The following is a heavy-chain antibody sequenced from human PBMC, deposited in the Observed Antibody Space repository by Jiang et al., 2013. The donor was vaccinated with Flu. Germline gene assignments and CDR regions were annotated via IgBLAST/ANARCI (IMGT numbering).Heavy chain of an antibody. CDR3: ATRGTHFDWLGFDP. CDR2: IHHSGST. D-gene: IGHD3-9*01. CDR1: VTPSAVVPD. V-gene: IGHV4-38-2*01. J-gene: IGHJ5*02. Sequence: PSRPCPSPALSLVTPSAVVPDWGWIRQPPGKGLEWIGSIHHSGSTYYNPSLKSRVTISVDTSKNQFSLKLSSVTAADTAVYYCATRGTHFDWLGFDPWGQGTLVTVSS.